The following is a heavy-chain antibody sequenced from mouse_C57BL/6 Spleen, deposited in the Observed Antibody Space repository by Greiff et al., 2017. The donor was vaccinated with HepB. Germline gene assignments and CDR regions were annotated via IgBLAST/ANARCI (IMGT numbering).Heavy chain of an antibody. D-gene: IGHD2-4*01. V-gene: IGHV1-15*01. J-gene: IGHJ3*01. Sequence: QVHVKQSGAELVRPGASVTLSCKASGYTFTDYEMHWVKQTPVHGLEWIGAIDPETGGTAYNQKFKGKAILTADKSSSTAYMELRSLTSEDSAVYYCTRGDYDRFAYWGQGTLVTVSA. CDR2: IDPETGGT. CDR1: GYTFTDYE. CDR3: TRGDYDRFAY.